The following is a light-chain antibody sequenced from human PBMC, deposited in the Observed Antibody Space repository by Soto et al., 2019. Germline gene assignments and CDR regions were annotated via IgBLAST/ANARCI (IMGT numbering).Light chain of an antibody. CDR2: LEGSGSY. J-gene: IGLJ3*02. Sequence: QTVVTQSSSASASLGSSVKLTCTLSSGHSSYIIAWHQQKPGKAPRYLMKLEGSGSYNKGSGVPDRFSGSSSGADRYLTISNLQSEDEADYYCETWDSNSWVFGGGTKLTVL. V-gene: IGLV4-60*03. CDR3: ETWDSNSWV. CDR1: SGHSSYI.